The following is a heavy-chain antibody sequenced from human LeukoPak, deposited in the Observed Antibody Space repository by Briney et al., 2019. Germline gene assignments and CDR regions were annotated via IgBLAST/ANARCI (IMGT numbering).Heavy chain of an antibody. V-gene: IGHV3-48*03. D-gene: IGHD6-19*01. CDR1: GFTFSSYE. Sequence: PGGSLRLSCAASGFTFSSYEMNWVRQAPGMGLEWVSYISSSGSTINYADSVKGRFTISRDNAKNSLYLQMNSLRAEDTAVYYCARGAAVAGEFDYWGQGTLVTVSS. CDR3: ARGAAVAGEFDY. CDR2: ISSSGSTI. J-gene: IGHJ4*02.